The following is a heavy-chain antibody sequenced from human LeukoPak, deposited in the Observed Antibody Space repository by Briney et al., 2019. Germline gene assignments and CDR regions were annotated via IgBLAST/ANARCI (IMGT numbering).Heavy chain of an antibody. V-gene: IGHV4-59*08. CDR2: IYYTGNT. D-gene: IGHD2-15*01. CDR3: VRHSRVVAFDY. J-gene: IGHJ4*02. CDR1: GVSISNHY. Sequence: PSETLSLTCTVSGVSISNHYPSWIRQPPGKGLEWIGYIYYTGNTNYNPSLKSRVTISEDISKNQVSLRLTSVTAADTAVYYCVRHSRVVAFDYWGQGNLVTVSS.